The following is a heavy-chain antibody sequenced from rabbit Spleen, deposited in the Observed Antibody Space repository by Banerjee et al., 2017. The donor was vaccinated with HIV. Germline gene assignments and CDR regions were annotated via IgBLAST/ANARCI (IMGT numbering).Heavy chain of an antibody. CDR1: GIDFSSYYY. CDR3: ARDLAGVIGWNFYL. D-gene: IGHD4-1*01. V-gene: IGHV1S43*01. CDR2: IYTRDGST. Sequence: QEQLEESGGGLVKPGGTLTLTCKASGIDFSSYYYMYWVRQAPGKGLELIAWIYTRDGSTYYASWVNGRFTISRSTSLNTVDLKMTSLTAADTATHFCARDLAGVIGWNFYLWGPGTLVTVS. J-gene: IGHJ4*01.